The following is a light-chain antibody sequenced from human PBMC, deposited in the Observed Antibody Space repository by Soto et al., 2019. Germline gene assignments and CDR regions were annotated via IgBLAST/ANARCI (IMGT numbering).Light chain of an antibody. V-gene: IGKV3-20*01. CDR2: DAS. Sequence: EIELTQSPGTLYLSTRDRATLSCRASQSVPKNYVAWYQQKPGQAPRLLIDDASSRATGIPDRFSGSGSGTDFALTISRLEPEDFAVYYCQQCSTPPLTFGGGTKVDIK. CDR1: QSVPKNY. J-gene: IGKJ4*01. CDR3: QQCSTPPLT.